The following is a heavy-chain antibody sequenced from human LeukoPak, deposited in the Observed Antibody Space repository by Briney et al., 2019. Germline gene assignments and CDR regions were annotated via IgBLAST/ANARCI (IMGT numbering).Heavy chain of an antibody. V-gene: IGHV4-39*01. CDR1: GGSISSGTYY. CDR3: ARNTSDSGTSYFDY. Sequence: SETLSLTCTVSGGSISSGTYYWGWVRQPPGKGLEWIGSIYYSGSTSYNPSLKSRVTISVDTSKSQFSLKLDSVTAADTAVYYCARNTSDSGTSYFDYWGQGTLVTVSS. D-gene: IGHD1-26*01. J-gene: IGHJ4*02. CDR2: IYYSGST.